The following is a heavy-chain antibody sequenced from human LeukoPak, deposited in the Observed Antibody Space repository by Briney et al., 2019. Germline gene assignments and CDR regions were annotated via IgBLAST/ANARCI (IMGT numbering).Heavy chain of an antibody. CDR3: ARPDYGDYVFDI. CDR1: GGSISSDS. Sequence: SETLSLTCTVSGGSISSDSWSWIRQPPGKGLEWIGLIFYSGTTNYNPSLKSRVTISVDTSKNQFSLKLRSVTAADTAVYHCARPDYGDYVFDIWGQGTMVTVSS. CDR2: IFYSGTT. V-gene: IGHV4-59*08. D-gene: IGHD4-17*01. J-gene: IGHJ3*02.